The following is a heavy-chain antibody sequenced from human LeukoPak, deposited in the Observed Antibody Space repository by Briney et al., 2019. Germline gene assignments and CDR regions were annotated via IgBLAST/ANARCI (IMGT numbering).Heavy chain of an antibody. CDR2: IRSKANSYAT. D-gene: IGHD2-21*02. Sequence: PGGSLRLSCAASGFTFSDSAMHWVRQASGKGLEWVGHIRSKANSYATAYAASVEGRFTISRDDSKNTAYLQMHSLNTEDTAVYYCTRPVGDWGHDYWGQGSLVTVSS. V-gene: IGHV3-73*01. J-gene: IGHJ4*02. CDR1: GFTFSDSA. CDR3: TRPVGDWGHDY.